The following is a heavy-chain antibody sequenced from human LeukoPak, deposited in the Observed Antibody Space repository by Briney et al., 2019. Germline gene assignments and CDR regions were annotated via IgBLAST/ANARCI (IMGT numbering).Heavy chain of an antibody. Sequence: SQTLSLTCTVSGGSISSGDYYWSWIRQPPGKGLEWIGYIYYSGSTYYNPSLKSRVTISVDTSKNQFSLKLSSVTAADTAVYYCARDHGFSEWLLLPPTEWGQGTLVTVSS. J-gene: IGHJ4*02. CDR2: IYYSGST. D-gene: IGHD3-3*01. V-gene: IGHV4-30-4*01. CDR3: ARDHGFSEWLLLPPTE. CDR1: GGSISSGDYY.